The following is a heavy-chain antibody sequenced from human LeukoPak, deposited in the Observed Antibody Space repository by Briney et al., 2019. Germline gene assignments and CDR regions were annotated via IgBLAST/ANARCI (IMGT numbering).Heavy chain of an antibody. CDR3: ARDDCSGGSCYDYYGMDV. CDR2: ISAYNGNT. Sequence: GASVTVSCKASGYTFTSYGISWVRQAPEQGLEWMGWISAYNGNTNHAQKLQGRVTMTTDTSTSTAYMELRSLRSDDTAVYYCARDDCSGGSCYDYYGMDVWGQGTTVTVSS. CDR1: GYTFTSYG. J-gene: IGHJ6*02. V-gene: IGHV1-18*01. D-gene: IGHD2-15*01.